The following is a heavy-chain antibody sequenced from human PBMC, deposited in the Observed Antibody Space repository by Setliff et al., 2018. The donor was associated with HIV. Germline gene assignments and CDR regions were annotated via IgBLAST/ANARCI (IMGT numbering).Heavy chain of an antibody. D-gene: IGHD3-9*01. CDR2: IKSKTDGRT. CDR3: AKGGLRYFDWLLDGDWDY. V-gene: IGHV3-15*01. J-gene: IGHJ4*01. Sequence: GGSLRLSCAASGFTFSNAWMYWVRQAPGKGLEWVGHIKSKTDGRTYYAESVKGRFTVSRDNSINILYLHMNSLIAEDTAVYYCAKGGLRYFDWLLDGDWDYWGQGTLVTVSS. CDR1: GFTFSNAW.